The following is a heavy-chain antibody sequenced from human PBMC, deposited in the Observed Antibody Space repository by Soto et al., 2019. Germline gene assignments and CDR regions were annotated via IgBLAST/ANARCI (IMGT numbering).Heavy chain of an antibody. CDR1: GLSVSDNF. CDR2: IYANKFGANT. CDR3: AKGLYGEHSFYFYALDV. V-gene: IGHV3-53*01. Sequence: EEQLVESGGTLIQRGGSLRLSCAAAGLSVSDNFMSWVRQAPGKGLQWVSIIYANKFGANTYYEDSVRGRFTISGDNSKNMLYLQMNSLRAEDTAVYYCAKGLYGEHSFYFYALDVWGQGTPVTVSS. J-gene: IGHJ6*02. D-gene: IGHD4-17*01.